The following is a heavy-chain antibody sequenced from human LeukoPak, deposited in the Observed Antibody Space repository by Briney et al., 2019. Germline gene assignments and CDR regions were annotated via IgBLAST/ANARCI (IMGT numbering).Heavy chain of an antibody. V-gene: IGHV3-23*01. CDR3: AKDLSSGYYDAFDI. CDR1: GFTFSSYA. CDR2: ISGSSERT. Sequence: GGSLRLSCAASGFTFSSYAMSWVRQAPGKGLEWVSAISGSSERTYYEDSVKGRFTISRDNSNNTLYLQMNSLRAEDTAVYYCAKDLSSGYYDAFDIWGQGTMVTVSS. J-gene: IGHJ3*02. D-gene: IGHD3-22*01.